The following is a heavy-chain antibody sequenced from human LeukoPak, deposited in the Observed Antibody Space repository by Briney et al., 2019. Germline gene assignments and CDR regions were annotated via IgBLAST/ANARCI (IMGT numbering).Heavy chain of an antibody. Sequence: GGSLRLSCAASGFTFSSYGMSWVRQAPGKGLEWVSAISGSGGSTYYADSVKGRFTTSRDNSKNTLYLQMNSLRSEDMAVYYCARGPHDFWSGYYNYMDVWGKGTTVTVSS. CDR2: ISGSGGST. V-gene: IGHV3-23*01. D-gene: IGHD3-3*01. CDR1: GFTFSSYG. J-gene: IGHJ6*03. CDR3: ARGPHDFWSGYYNYMDV.